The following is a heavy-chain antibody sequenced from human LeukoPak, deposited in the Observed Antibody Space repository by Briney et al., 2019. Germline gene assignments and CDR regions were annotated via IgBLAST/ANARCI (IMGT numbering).Heavy chain of an antibody. CDR1: GGSISSYY. CDR2: LYNSGST. V-gene: IGHV4-4*07. CDR3: ARGASGYYFG. D-gene: IGHD3-22*01. J-gene: IGHJ4*02. Sequence: SETLSLTCTVSGGSISSYYWSWIRQPAGKGLEWIGRLYNSGSTNYNPSLKSRVTISVDTSKNQFSLRLSSVTAADTAVYYCARGASGYYFGWGERSLVPVSS.